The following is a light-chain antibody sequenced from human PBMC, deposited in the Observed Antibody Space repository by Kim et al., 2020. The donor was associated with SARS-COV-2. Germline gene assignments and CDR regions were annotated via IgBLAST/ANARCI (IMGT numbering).Light chain of an antibody. J-gene: IGKJ2*01. Sequence: LSASVGDRVTSPCQASQNIKSYLNRYQQKPGKAPKLLIYAASSLQSGVPSRFSGSGSGTDFTLTISSLQPEDFATYSCQQTYNIPTFGQGTKLEI. CDR1: QNIKSY. V-gene: IGKV1-39*01. CDR3: QQTYNIPT. CDR2: AAS.